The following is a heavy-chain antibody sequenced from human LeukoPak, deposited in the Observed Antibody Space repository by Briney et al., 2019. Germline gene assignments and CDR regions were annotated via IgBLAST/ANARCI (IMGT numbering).Heavy chain of an antibody. CDR3: ARPTGEFAHVDY. V-gene: IGHV1-2*06. J-gene: IGHJ4*02. Sequence: ASVKVSCKASGYTFTGYYMHWVRQAPGQGREWMGRINPNSGGTNYAQKFQGRVTMTSDTSISTAYLQWSSLKASDTAMYYCARPTGEFAHVDYWGQGTLVTVSS. D-gene: IGHD3-16*01. CDR1: GYTFTGYY. CDR2: INPNSGGT.